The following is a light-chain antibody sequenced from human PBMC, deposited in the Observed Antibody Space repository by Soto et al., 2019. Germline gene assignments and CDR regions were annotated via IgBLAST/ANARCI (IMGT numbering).Light chain of an antibody. CDR2: DVS. CDR1: SSEVGGYNY. CDR3: SSYTSSSTV. Sequence: QSALTQPASVSGSPGQSITISCTGTSSEVGGYNYVSWYQQHPGKAPKLMIYDVSNRPSGVSNRFSGSKSGNTASLTISGLQAEDEADYYCSSYTSSSTVFGTGTKVT. V-gene: IGLV2-14*01. J-gene: IGLJ1*01.